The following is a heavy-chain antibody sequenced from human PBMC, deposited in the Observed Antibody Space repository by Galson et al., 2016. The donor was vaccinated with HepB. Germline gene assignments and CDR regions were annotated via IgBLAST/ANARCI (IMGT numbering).Heavy chain of an antibody. CDR1: GFTFSNVW. J-gene: IGHJ4*02. Sequence: SLRLSCAVSGFTFSNVWMNWVRQAPGKGLEWVGRIRSKTAGGTTDYAAPVKGRFTVSRDDSKNTLFLQMSSLETDDTAVYYCATEVFGMPFNSDYWGQGTVVTVSS. D-gene: IGHD2-2*01. V-gene: IGHV3-15*01. CDR3: ATEVFGMPFNSDY. CDR2: IRSKTAGGTT.